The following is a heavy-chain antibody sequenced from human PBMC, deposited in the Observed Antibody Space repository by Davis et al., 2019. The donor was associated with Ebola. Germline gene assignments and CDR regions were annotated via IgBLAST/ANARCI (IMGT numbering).Heavy chain of an antibody. CDR3: ARGSSRSWYGFDY. V-gene: IGHV1-2*02. D-gene: IGHD6-13*01. CDR2: INPNSGGT. Sequence: ASVKVSCKASGYTFTGYYMHWVRQAPGQGLEWMGWINPNSGGTNYAQKLQGRVTMTRDTSISTAYMELSSLRSDDTAVYYCARGSSRSWYGFDYWGQGTLVTVSS. CDR1: GYTFTGYY. J-gene: IGHJ4*02.